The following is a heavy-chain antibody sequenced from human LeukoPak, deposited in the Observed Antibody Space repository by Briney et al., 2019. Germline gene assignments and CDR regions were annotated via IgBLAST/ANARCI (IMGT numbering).Heavy chain of an antibody. CDR3: ARDPSVAATGWGRWFDH. CDR2: ISGSSSIV. Sequence: PGGSLRLSCAASGFTFSSLSMNWVRQAPGKGLEWLSYISGSSSIVYYGDSVKGRFTISRDNAKNSLYLQMNSLRDEDTAVYYCARDPSVAATGWGRWFDHWGLGTLVTVSS. V-gene: IGHV3-48*02. CDR1: GFTFSSLS. J-gene: IGHJ5*02. D-gene: IGHD6-13*01.